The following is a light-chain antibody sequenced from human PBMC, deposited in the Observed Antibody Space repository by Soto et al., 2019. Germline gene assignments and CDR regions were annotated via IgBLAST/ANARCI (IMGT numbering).Light chain of an antibody. Sequence: DLQMTQSPSTLSASVVARVTITCRASQSISRWLAWYQQKPGKAPKLLIYDASKLETGVPSRFSGSGSATDFTLTISSLQAEEIARYYCKKCDQLPLTVGGGTKVDI. CDR1: QSISRW. J-gene: IGKJ4*02. CDR3: KKCDQLPLT. V-gene: IGKV1-33*01. CDR2: DAS.